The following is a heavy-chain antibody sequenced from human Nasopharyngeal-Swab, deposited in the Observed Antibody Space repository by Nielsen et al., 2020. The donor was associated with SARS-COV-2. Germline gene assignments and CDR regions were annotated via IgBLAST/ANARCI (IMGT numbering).Heavy chain of an antibody. CDR2: INPDSGDT. D-gene: IGHD3-22*01. J-gene: IGHJ4*02. Sequence: ASVKVFCKTSGYTFTDYYIHWLRQVPGQGLEWVGCINPDSGDTRYAQKFQGRVTVTRDRSRSTAYIGLSRLRSDDTAVYYCARDYYDNYDSDYWGQGTLVTVSS. CDR3: ARDYYDNYDSDY. V-gene: IGHV1-2*02. CDR1: GYTFTDYY.